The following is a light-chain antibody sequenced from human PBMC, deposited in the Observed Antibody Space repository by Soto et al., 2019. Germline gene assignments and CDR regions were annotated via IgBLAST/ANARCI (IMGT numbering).Light chain of an antibody. J-gene: IGKJ4*01. V-gene: IGKV1-8*01. CDR3: QQYYSYPRGLT. CDR2: AAS. CDR1: QGISSY. Sequence: AIRMTQSPSSLSASTGDRVTITCRASQGISSYLAWYQQKPGKAPKLLIYAASTLQSGVPSRLSGSGSGTDFTLTISCLQSEDFATYYCQQYYSYPRGLTFGGGTKVEIK.